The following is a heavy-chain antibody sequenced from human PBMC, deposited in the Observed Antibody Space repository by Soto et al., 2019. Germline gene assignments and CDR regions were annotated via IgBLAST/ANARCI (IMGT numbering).Heavy chain of an antibody. CDR2: ISYDGSIK. CDR1: GFTFSSHS. J-gene: IGHJ4*02. Sequence: QVQLVESGGGVVQPGRSLRLSCAASGFTFSSHSIQWVRQAPGKGLEWVAVISYDGSIKYYADSVKGRFTISRDNSKNTAYLQMNSQRAADTAVVYCAREWSTSGDLDYWGQGTLVIVSS. D-gene: IGHD3-10*01. V-gene: IGHV3-30-3*01. CDR3: AREWSTSGDLDY.